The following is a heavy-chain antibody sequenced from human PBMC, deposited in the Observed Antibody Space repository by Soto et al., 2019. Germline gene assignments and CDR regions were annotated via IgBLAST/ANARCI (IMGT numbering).Heavy chain of an antibody. CDR2: VSGSGATT. Sequence: EVQLLDSGGGLVQPGGSLRLSCAASGFTFSSSAMSWVRQAPGKGLEWVSAVSGSGATTYYADSVRGRFTIARDNSKNTLYLQTNSLRAEDTTIYFCARCTVDTIVTSGWCHYLDPWGQGTLITVTS. CDR3: ARCTVDTIVTSGWCHYLDP. J-gene: IGHJ5*02. V-gene: IGHV3-23*01. D-gene: IGHD6-19*01. CDR1: GFTFSSSA.